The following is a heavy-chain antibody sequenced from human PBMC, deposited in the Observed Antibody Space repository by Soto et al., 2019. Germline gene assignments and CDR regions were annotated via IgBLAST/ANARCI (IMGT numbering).Heavy chain of an antibody. D-gene: IGHD3-3*01. V-gene: IGHV4-31*03. CDR3: ARGIYDFYGEGIHYYYGMDV. Sequence: PSETLSLTCTVSGGSISSGGYYWSWIRQHPGKGLEWIGYIYYSGSTYYNPSLKSRVTISVDTSKNQFSLKLSSVTAADTAVYYCARGIYDFYGEGIHYYYGMDVWGQGTTVTVSS. CDR1: GGSISSGGYY. J-gene: IGHJ6*02. CDR2: IYYSGST.